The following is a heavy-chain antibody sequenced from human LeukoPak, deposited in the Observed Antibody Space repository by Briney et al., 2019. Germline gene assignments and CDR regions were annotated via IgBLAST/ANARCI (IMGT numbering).Heavy chain of an antibody. Sequence: PGGSLRLSCAASGFTFSSYAMHWVRQAPGKGLEWVAVISYDGSNKYYADSVKGRFTISRDNSKNTLYLQMNSLRAEDTAVYYCAKDKRGPRTSGIDYWGQGTLVTVSS. CDR3: AKDKRGPRTSGIDY. CDR1: GFTFSSYA. D-gene: IGHD1-26*01. V-gene: IGHV3-30-3*01. J-gene: IGHJ4*02. CDR2: ISYDGSNK.